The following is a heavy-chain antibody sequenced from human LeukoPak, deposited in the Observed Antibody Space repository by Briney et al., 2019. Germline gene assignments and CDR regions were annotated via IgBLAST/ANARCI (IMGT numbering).Heavy chain of an antibody. D-gene: IGHD3-22*01. Sequence: SETLSLTCTVSGGSISSYYWSWIRQPPGKGLEWIGYIYTSGSTNYNPSLKSRVTISVDTSKNQFSLKLSSVTAADTAVCYCARAVGYYDSSGYYYYYYMDVWGKGTTVTVSS. CDR2: IYTSGST. J-gene: IGHJ6*03. CDR3: ARAVGYYDSSGYYYYYYMDV. CDR1: GGSISSYY. V-gene: IGHV4-4*09.